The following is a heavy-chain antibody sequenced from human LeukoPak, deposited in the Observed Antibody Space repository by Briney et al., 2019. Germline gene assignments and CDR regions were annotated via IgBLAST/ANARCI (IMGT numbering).Heavy chain of an antibody. CDR1: VFTFSSYS. CDR2: ISSSSSYI. CDR3: ATPPFYYDSSEGDY. Sequence: RGSLRLSCAASVFTFSSYSMNWVRQARGRGREWVSSISSSSSYIYYADSVKGRFTISRDNAKTSLYLQMNSLRAEDTAVYYCATPPFYYDSSEGDYWGQGTLVTVSS. J-gene: IGHJ4*02. V-gene: IGHV3-21*01. D-gene: IGHD3-22*01.